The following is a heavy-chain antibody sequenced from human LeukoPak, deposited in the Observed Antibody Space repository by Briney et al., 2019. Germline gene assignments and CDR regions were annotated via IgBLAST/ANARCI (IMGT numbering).Heavy chain of an antibody. D-gene: IGHD3-22*01. CDR2: IYTSGST. J-gene: IGHJ1*01. Sequence: SETLSLTCTVSGGSISSGSYYWSRIRQPAGKGLEWIGRIYTSGSTNYNPSLKSRVTISVDTSKNQFSLKLSSVTAADTAVYYCAREPSPWYDSRGYFQHWGQGTLVTVSS. V-gene: IGHV4-61*02. CDR3: AREPSPWYDSRGYFQH. CDR1: GGSISSGSYY.